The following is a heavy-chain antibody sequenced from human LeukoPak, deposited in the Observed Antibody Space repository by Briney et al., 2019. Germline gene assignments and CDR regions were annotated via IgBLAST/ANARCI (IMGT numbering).Heavy chain of an antibody. Sequence: PGGSLRLSCAASGFTFSSYGMSWVRQAPGKGLEWVSAISGSGGSTYYADSVKGRFTISRDNSKNSLYLQMNSLRAEDTAVYYCARMTTPLYYYMDVWGKGTTVTVSS. V-gene: IGHV3-23*01. CDR1: GFTFSSYG. J-gene: IGHJ6*03. CDR2: ISGSGGST. CDR3: ARMTTPLYYYMDV. D-gene: IGHD4-11*01.